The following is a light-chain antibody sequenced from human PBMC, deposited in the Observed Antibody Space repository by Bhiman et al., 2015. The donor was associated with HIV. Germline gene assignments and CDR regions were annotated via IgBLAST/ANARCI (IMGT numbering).Light chain of an antibody. Sequence: QSALTQPASVSGSPGQSITISCTGTRSNIGGFDLVSWYQQHPGKAPKLIISDVHKRPSGVSHRFSGSKSGNTASLTISGLQAEDEADYYCYSYAGDVSWVFGGGTRLTVL. V-gene: IGLV2-23*02. J-gene: IGLJ3*02. CDR1: RSNIGGFDL. CDR3: YSYAGDVSWV. CDR2: DVH.